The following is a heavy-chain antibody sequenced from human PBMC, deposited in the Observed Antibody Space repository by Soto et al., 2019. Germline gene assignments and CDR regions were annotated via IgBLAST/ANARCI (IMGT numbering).Heavy chain of an antibody. CDR3: AREVAVAGVPPGGAFQI. J-gene: IGHJ3*02. D-gene: IGHD6-19*01. CDR2: LWSDGSTK. V-gene: IGHV3-33*01. Sequence: QVQLVESGGGVVQPGTSLRLSCAASGFTLSSYGMHWVRQAPGKGLEWVAVLWSDGSTKYYADSVEGRFTISRDISRNTLSLLMNSLRADDTAIYYCAREVAVAGVPPGGAFQIWGQGTMVTVSP. CDR1: GFTLSSYG.